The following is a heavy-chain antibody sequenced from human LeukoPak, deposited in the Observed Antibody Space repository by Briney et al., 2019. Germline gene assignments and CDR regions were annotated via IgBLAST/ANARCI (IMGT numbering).Heavy chain of an antibody. D-gene: IGHD6-19*01. CDR1: GDSVSSNSAA. Sequence: SLTLSLTCVISGDSVSSNSAAWNWIRQSPSRGLEWLGRTYYRSKWYNDYAVSVKSRITINPDTSKNQFSLQLNSVTPEDTAVYYCARALRYSSGWALDYWGQGTLVTVSS. CDR3: ARALRYSSGWALDY. V-gene: IGHV6-1*01. J-gene: IGHJ4*02. CDR2: TYYRSKWYN.